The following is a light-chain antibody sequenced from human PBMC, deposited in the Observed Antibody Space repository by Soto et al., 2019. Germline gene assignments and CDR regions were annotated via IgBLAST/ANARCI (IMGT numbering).Light chain of an antibody. V-gene: IGKV1-5*01. J-gene: IGKJ1*01. Sequence: DIQMTQSPSTLSASVGDRVTITFRASRSISSWWAWYQQKPGKAPKLLIYDASILESGVPSRFSGSGSGTEFTLTISSLQPDDFATYYCQQYNTLWTFGQGTKVDIK. CDR2: DAS. CDR1: RSISSW. CDR3: QQYNTLWT.